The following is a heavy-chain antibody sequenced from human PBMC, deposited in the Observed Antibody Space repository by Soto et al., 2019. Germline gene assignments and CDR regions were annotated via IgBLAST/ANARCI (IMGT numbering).Heavy chain of an antibody. Sequence: SETLSLTCTVSGGSISSSSYYWGWIRQPPGKGLEWIGSIYYSGSTYYNPSLKSRVTISVDTSKNQFSLKLSSVTAADTAVYYCARREQVVRKYYGYYYYMDVWGKGTTVTVSS. CDR2: IYYSGST. CDR3: ARREQVVRKYYGYYYYMDV. J-gene: IGHJ6*03. CDR1: GGSISSSSYY. D-gene: IGHD3-10*01. V-gene: IGHV4-39*01.